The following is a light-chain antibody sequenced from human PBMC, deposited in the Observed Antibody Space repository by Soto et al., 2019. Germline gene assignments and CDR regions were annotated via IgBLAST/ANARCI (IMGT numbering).Light chain of an antibody. CDR2: DAS. V-gene: IGLV2-11*01. J-gene: IGLJ3*02. Sequence: QSVLTQPRSVSASPGQSVTISCTGTSSNVGGYQYVSWYQQNPGKAPKLMIYDASKRPPGVPDRFSGSKSGNAAFLTISGLQVEDEADYYCCSYAASYTLLFGGGTKLTVL. CDR1: SSNVGGYQY. CDR3: CSYAASYTLL.